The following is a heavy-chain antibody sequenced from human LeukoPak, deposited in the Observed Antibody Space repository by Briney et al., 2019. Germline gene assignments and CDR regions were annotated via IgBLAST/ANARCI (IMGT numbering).Heavy chain of an antibody. CDR3: ARSDDGYNFPFDY. D-gene: IGHD5-24*01. V-gene: IGHV1-2*02. CDR2: INPNSGGT. CDR1: GYTFTGYY. J-gene: IGHJ4*02. Sequence: GASVKVSCKASGYTFTGYYMHWVRQAPGQGLEWMGWINPNSGGTNYAQKFQGRVTMTRDTSTSTVYMELSSLRSEDTAVYYCARSDDGYNFPFDYWGQGTLVTVSS.